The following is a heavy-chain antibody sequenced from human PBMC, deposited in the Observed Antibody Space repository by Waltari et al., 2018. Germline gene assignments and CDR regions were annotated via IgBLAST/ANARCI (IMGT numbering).Heavy chain of an antibody. Sequence: QITLKESGPTLVKPTQTLTLTCTFSGFSLTTSGVGVGWIRQPPGKALEWLALIYWNDDRDYRPSLKRRVSITKDTSKNQVVLTMTNIDPVDTGTYYCAHRARHLVPPRVGGFDYWGQGTLVTVSS. J-gene: IGHJ4*02. D-gene: IGHD2-15*01. CDR1: GFSLTTSGVG. CDR3: AHRARHLVPPRVGGFDY. V-gene: IGHV2-5*01. CDR2: IYWNDDR.